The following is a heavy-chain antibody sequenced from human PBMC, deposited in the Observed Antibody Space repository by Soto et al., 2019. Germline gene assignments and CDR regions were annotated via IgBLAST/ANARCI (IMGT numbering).Heavy chain of an antibody. CDR1: GGSISSYY. CDR3: ARIIAVAGTGASVYYYYGMDV. CDR2: IYTSGST. Sequence: QVQLQESGPGLVKPSETLSLTCTVSGGSISSYYWSWIRQPAGKGLEWIGRIYTSGSTNYNPSLKSRVTMSVDTSKNQFSLKLSSVTAADTAVYYCARIIAVAGTGASVYYYYGMDVWGQGTTVTVSS. D-gene: IGHD6-19*01. J-gene: IGHJ6*02. V-gene: IGHV4-4*07.